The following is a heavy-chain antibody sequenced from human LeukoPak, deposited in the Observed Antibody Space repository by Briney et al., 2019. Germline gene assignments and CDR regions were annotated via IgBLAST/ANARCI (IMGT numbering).Heavy chain of an antibody. J-gene: IGHJ4*02. Sequence: GGSLRLSCAASGFTFSSCAMSWVRQAPGKGLEWVSAISGSGGSTYYADSVKGRFTISRDNSKNTLYLQMNSLRAEDTAVYYCAKHRDIFYYFDYWGQGTLVTVSS. CDR3: AKHRDIFYYFDY. D-gene: IGHD2-15*01. CDR2: ISGSGGST. V-gene: IGHV3-23*01. CDR1: GFTFSSCA.